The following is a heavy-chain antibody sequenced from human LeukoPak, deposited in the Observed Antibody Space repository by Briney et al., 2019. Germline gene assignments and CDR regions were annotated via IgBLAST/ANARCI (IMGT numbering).Heavy chain of an antibody. D-gene: IGHD1-7*01. CDR3: ARGTRDSDY. CDR1: GFTFSIYG. Sequence: GGSLRLSCAASGFTFSIYGMHCVRQAPGKGLEWVAVIWYDGSNKYYVESVKGRFTISRDNSKNTLYLQMNSLRAEDTAVYYCARGTRDSDYWGQGTLVTVSS. CDR2: IWYDGSNK. V-gene: IGHV3-33*01. J-gene: IGHJ4*02.